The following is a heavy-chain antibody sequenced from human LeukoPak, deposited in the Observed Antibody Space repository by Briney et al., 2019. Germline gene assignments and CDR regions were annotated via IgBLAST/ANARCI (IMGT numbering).Heavy chain of an antibody. V-gene: IGHV4-4*07. CDR3: ARSTYGDYENWFDP. D-gene: IGHD4-17*01. Sequence: SETLSLTCTVSGGSISSYYWSWIRQPAGKGLEWIGRIYTSGSTNYNPSLKSRVTISVDQSKNQFSLELSSVTAADTAVYYCARSTYGDYENWFDPWGQGTLVTVSS. J-gene: IGHJ5*02. CDR2: IYTSGST. CDR1: GGSISSYY.